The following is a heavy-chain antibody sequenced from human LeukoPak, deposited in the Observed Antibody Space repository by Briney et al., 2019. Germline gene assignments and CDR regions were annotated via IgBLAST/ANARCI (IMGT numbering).Heavy chain of an antibody. CDR3: ASQGGGDPNYYYYYYMDV. Sequence: ASVKVSCKASGYTFTSYYMHWVRQAPGQGLEWMGWINPNSGGTNYAQKFQGRVTMTRDTSISTAYMELSRLRSDDTAVYYCASQGGGDPNYYYYYYMDVWGKGTTVTVSS. CDR1: GYTFTSYY. V-gene: IGHV1-2*02. CDR2: INPNSGGT. D-gene: IGHD2-21*02. J-gene: IGHJ6*03.